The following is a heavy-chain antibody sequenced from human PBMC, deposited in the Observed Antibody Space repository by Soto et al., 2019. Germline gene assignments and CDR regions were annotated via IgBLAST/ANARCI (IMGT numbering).Heavy chain of an antibody. J-gene: IGHJ4*02. D-gene: IGHD3-9*01. V-gene: IGHV4-59*01. Sequence: SETLSLTCPFSAFSISSNYLNWMRQAPGKGLEWIGLIHYSGNTNYNPSLKSGGTISLDTSKNQFSLNLSSVTAADTAVYYCARMRNILTGYPGHFDYWGQGTLVTVSS. CDR2: IHYSGNT. CDR3: ARMRNILTGYPGHFDY. CDR1: AFSISSNY.